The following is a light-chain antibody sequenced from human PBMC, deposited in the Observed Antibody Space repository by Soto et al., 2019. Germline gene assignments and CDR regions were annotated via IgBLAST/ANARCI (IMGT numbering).Light chain of an antibody. CDR1: QSISSW. CDR2: KAS. CDR3: QQSFSIPWT. V-gene: IGKV1-5*03. J-gene: IGKJ1*01. Sequence: DIQMTQSPSTLSASVGDRVTITCRASQSISSWLAWYQQKPGKAPKLLIYKASSLESGVPSRFSGSGSGTDFTLTISSLQPEDFASYYCQQSFSIPWTFGQGTKVDIK.